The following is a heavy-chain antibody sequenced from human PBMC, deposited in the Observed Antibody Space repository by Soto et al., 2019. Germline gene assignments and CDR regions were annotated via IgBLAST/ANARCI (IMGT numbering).Heavy chain of an antibody. Sequence: EVQLVESGGGLVQPGRSLRLSCAASGFTFDDYAMHWVRQAPGKGLEWVSGISWNSGSIGYADSVKGRFTISRDNAKNSLYPQMNSLRAEDTALYYCAKASGGYSSLPNWFDPWGQGTLVTVSS. CDR1: GFTFDDYA. D-gene: IGHD6-13*01. CDR3: AKASGGYSSLPNWFDP. CDR2: ISWNSGSI. V-gene: IGHV3-9*01. J-gene: IGHJ5*02.